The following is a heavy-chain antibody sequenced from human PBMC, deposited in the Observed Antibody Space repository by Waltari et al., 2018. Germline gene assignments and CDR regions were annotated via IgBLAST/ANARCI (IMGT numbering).Heavy chain of an antibody. J-gene: IGHJ3*02. D-gene: IGHD3-10*01. CDR3: ATRSGSYMADAFDI. V-gene: IGHV1-69*05. CDR2: IIPIVGTA. CDR1: GGTFSSYA. Sequence: QVQLVQSGAEVKKPGSSVKVSCKASGGTFSSYAISWVRQAPGQGLEWMGGIIPIVGTANYAPKFQGRVTITTDESTSPAYMELSSLRSEDTAVYYCATRSGSYMADAFDIWGQGTMVTVSS.